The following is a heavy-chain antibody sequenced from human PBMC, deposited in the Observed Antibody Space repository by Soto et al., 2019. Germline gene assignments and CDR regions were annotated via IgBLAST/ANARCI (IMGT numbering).Heavy chain of an antibody. V-gene: IGHV3-30*18. CDR1: GFTFRDYG. J-gene: IGHJ4*02. D-gene: IGHD1-26*01. CDR2: ISHHGLKE. CDR3: AKDWVGGSNKYYFEY. Sequence: PGGSLRLSCVASGFTFRDYGMHWVRQAPGKGLEWVAGISHHGLKEHYADSVKGRFTISRDNSKKTVYLQLNSLRGDDTAVHYCAKDWVGGSNKYYFEYWGQGTLVTVSS.